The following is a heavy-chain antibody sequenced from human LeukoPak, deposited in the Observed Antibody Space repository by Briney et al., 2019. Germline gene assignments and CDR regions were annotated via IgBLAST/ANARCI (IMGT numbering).Heavy chain of an antibody. CDR2: IYYSGST. CDR3: AGPNWFDP. V-gene: IGHV4-59*01. J-gene: IGHJ5*02. CDR1: GGSISSYY. Sequence: PSETLSLTCTVSGGSISSYYWSWLRQPPGKGLEWIGYIYYSGSTNYNPSLKSRVTISVDTSKNQFSLKLSSVTAADTAVYYCAGPNWFDPWGQETLVTVSS.